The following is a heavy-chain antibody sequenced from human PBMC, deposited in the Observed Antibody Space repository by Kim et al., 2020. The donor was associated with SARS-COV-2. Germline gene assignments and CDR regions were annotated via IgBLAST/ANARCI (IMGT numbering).Heavy chain of an antibody. V-gene: IGHV3-53*01. CDR2: IYSGGST. CDR3: AREVVQLERGYYYGMDV. J-gene: IGHJ6*02. CDR1: GFTVSSNY. Sequence: GGSLRLSCAASGFTVSSNYMSWVRQAPGKGLEWVSVIYSGGSTYYADSVKGRFTISRDNSKNTLYLQMNSLRAEDTAVYYCAREVVQLERGYYYGMDVWGQGTTVTVSS. D-gene: IGHD1-1*01.